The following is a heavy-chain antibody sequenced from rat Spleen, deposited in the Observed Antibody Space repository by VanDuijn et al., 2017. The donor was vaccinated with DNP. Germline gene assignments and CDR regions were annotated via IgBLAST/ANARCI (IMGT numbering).Heavy chain of an antibody. CDR3: ARRYYGSYFDY. D-gene: IGHD1-6*01. CDR1: GFTFSDYG. Sequence: EVQLVESGGGLVQPGRSMKLSCSASGFTFSDYGMAWVLQAPTKSLEWVASISFDGDSTYYRDSVKGRFTISRDNAKSTLYLQMNSLRSEDMATYYCARRYYGSYFDYWGQGVMVTVSS. V-gene: IGHV5-22*01. J-gene: IGHJ2*01. CDR2: ISFDGDST.